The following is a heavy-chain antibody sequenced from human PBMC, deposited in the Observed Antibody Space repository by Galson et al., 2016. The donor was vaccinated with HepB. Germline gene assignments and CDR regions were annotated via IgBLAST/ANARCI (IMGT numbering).Heavy chain of an antibody. Sequence: ETLSLTCAVSGGSISSRNWWNWVRQAPGQGLEWIGEIYHSGTTNYNPSLKSPVTIPVDKSKNQFSLKLSSVTAADTAVYYCALDYGGNSAFDCWGQGTLVTVSS. CDR3: ALDYGGNSAFDC. CDR1: GGSISSRNW. D-gene: IGHD4-23*01. V-gene: IGHV4-4*02. CDR2: IYHSGTT. J-gene: IGHJ4*02.